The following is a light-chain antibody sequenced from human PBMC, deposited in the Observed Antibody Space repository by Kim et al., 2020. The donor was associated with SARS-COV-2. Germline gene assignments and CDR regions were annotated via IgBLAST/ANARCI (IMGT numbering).Light chain of an antibody. J-gene: IGLJ1*01. V-gene: IGLV2-14*03. Sequence: QSALTQPASVSGSPGQSITISCTGTSSDVGGYNYVSWYQQHPGKAPKLMIYDVSNRPSGVSNRFSGSKSGNTASLTISGLQAEDEADYYCSSYPRSSTYVFGTGTKVTLL. CDR1: SSDVGGYNY. CDR2: DVS. CDR3: SSYPRSSTYV.